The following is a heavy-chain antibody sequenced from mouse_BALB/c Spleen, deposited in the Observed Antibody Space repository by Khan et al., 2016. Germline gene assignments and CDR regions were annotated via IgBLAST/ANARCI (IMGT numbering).Heavy chain of an antibody. J-gene: IGHJ4*01. CDR2: ISHSGST. CDR3: LRYDANTYVRGIDY. CDR1: GDSITSGY. Sequence: VQLQESGPSLVKLSQTLSITCSVSGDSITSGYWNWIRKFPGNKLEYMGYISHSGSTYYNPSLKSRISITRDTSKNQYYLQLNSVTTEDTATYYCLRYDANTYVRGIDYWGQGTLVTVSS. V-gene: IGHV3-8*02. D-gene: IGHD1-1*01.